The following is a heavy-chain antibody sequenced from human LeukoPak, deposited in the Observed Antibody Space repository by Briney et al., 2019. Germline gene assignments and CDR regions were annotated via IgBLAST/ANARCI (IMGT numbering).Heavy chain of an antibody. D-gene: IGHD3-3*01. CDR1: GFTFSSYS. CDR2: ISSSSSYI. V-gene: IGHV3-21*01. CDR3: ARDIGYYDFWSGPFDY. Sequence: GGSLRLFCAASGFTFSSYSMNWVRQAPGKGLEWVSSISSSSSYIYYADSVKGRFTISRDNAKNSLYLQMNSLRAEDTAVYYCARDIGYYDFWSGPFDYWGQGTLVTVSS. J-gene: IGHJ4*02.